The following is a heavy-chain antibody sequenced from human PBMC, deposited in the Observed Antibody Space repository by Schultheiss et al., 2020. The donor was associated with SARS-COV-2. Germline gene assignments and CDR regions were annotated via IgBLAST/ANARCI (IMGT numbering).Heavy chain of an antibody. CDR1: GYTFTSYG. V-gene: IGHV1-18*01. CDR2: INPNSGGT. J-gene: IGHJ4*02. Sequence: ASVKVSCKASGYTFTSYGISWVRQAPGQGLEWMGWINPNSGGTNYAQKLQGRVTMTTDTSTSTAYMELRSLRSDDTAVYYCARGGRTLIADWGQGTLVTVSS. CDR3: ARGGRTLIAD. D-gene: IGHD2/OR15-2a*01.